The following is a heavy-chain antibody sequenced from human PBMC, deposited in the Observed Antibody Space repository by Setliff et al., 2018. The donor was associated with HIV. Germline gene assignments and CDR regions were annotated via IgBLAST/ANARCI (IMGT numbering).Heavy chain of an antibody. J-gene: IGHJ4*02. D-gene: IGHD3-22*01. CDR1: GVTVSKNY. V-gene: IGHV3-23*01. CDR3: AKDLVYYDSSGDLDY. CDR2: ISGSGGSP. Sequence: GGSLRLSCAASGVTVSKNYMSWVRQAPGKGLEWVSSISGSGGSPYYADSVKGRFTISRDNSKNTLYLQMNSLRAEDTAVYYCAKDLVYYDSSGDLDYWGQGTLVTVSS.